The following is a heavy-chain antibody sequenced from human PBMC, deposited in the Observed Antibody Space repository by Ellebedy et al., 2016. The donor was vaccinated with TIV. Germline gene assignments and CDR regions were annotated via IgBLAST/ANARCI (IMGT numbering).Heavy chain of an antibody. V-gene: IGHV4-38-2*02. CDR2: MHQSGST. D-gene: IGHD3-10*01. J-gene: IGHJ5*02. CDR3: ARKTSAMRFAP. CDR1: GYSIDSGYY. Sequence: SETLSLXXTVSGYSIDSGYYWGWIRQSPRKGLEWIGSMHQSGSTYYNTSLKSRVTISMATSKNQFSLNLSSVTAADTALYYCARKTSAMRFAPWGQGMWVTVSS.